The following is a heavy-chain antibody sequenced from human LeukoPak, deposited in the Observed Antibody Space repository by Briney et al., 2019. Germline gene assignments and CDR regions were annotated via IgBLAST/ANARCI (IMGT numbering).Heavy chain of an antibody. CDR2: INPSGGST. J-gene: IGHJ4*02. Sequence: ASVKVSCKASGDTFTSYYMHLVRQAPGQGLEWMGIINPSGGSTSYAQKFQGRVTITADKSTSTAYMELSSLRSEDTAVYYCARVLVTTARLSASSFDYWGQGTLVTVSS. V-gene: IGHV1-46*01. CDR1: GDTFTSYY. CDR3: ARVLVTTARLSASSFDY. D-gene: IGHD4-17*01.